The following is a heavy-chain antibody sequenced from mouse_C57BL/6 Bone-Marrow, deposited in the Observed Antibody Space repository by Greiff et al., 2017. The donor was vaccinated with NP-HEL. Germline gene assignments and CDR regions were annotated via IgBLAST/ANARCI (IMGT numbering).Heavy chain of an antibody. J-gene: IGHJ4*01. CDR1: GYTFTSYW. CDR2: IDPSDSYT. D-gene: IGHD1-1*01. CDR3: ARGRRYYCGRYAMDY. Sequence: QVQLQQPGAELVRPGTSVKLSCKASGYTFTSYWMHWVKQRPGQGLEWIGVIDPSDSYTNYNQKFKGKATLTVDTSSSTAYMQLSSLTSEDSAVYYCARGRRYYCGRYAMDYWGQGTSVTVSS. V-gene: IGHV1-59*01.